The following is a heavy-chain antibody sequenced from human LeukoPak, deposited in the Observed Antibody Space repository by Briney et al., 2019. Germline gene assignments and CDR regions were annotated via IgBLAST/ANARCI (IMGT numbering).Heavy chain of an antibody. D-gene: IGHD1-1*01. CDR3: AKDRDWNDALDY. J-gene: IGHJ4*02. V-gene: IGHV3-9*01. CDR2: ISWNSGSI. Sequence: PGGSLRLSCAASGFTFDDYAMHWVRRAPGKGLEWVSGISWNSGSIGYADSVKGRFTISRDNAKNSLYLQMNSLRAEDTALYYCAKDRDWNDALDYWGQGTLVTVSS. CDR1: GFTFDDYA.